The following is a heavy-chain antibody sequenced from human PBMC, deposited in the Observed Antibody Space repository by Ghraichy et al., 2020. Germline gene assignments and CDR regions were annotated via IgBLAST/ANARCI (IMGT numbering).Heavy chain of an antibody. CDR3: ARGRSPSAISTSATPDQ. J-gene: IGHJ4*02. Sequence: GESLNISCAASGFTFGSYAMHWVRQPPGKGLEWVAVIPYDGNNEHHADSVKGRFTISRDNSKNTLSLQMNSLRPEDTAIYYCARGRSPSAISTSATPDQWGQGTLVTVSS. D-gene: IGHD2-2*02. CDR1: GFTFGSYA. CDR2: IPYDGNNE. V-gene: IGHV3-30*04.